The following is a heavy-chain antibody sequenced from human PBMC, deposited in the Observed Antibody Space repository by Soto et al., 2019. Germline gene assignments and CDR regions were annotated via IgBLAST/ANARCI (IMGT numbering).Heavy chain of an antibody. CDR3: ASMIGDPVLSFDS. Sequence: QVQLQESGPGLVKPSETLSLTCTVSGGSISSNYWSWIRQPPGKGLEWIGFIFYSGSTSYNPSLKSRVTISVDTSENQFSLKLSSVTAADTAVYYCASMIGDPVLSFDSWGQGTLVAVSS. D-gene: IGHD3-10*02. CDR1: GGSISSNY. CDR2: IFYSGST. J-gene: IGHJ4*02. V-gene: IGHV4-59*01.